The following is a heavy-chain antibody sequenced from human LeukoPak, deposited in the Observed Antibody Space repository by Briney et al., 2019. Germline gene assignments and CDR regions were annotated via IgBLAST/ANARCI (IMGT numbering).Heavy chain of an antibody. Sequence: GGSLRLSCAASGFTFTSYAMSWVRLAPGKGLEWVSAISGSAGTTYYADSVKGRFTISRDNSKKMVSLQMNSLRAEDTAVYYCAKDLSRYHYYDSGSYQGFDYWGQGTLVTVSS. CDR3: AKDLSRYHYYDSGSYQGFDY. CDR2: ISGSAGTT. J-gene: IGHJ4*02. D-gene: IGHD3-10*01. V-gene: IGHV3-23*01. CDR1: GFTFTSYA.